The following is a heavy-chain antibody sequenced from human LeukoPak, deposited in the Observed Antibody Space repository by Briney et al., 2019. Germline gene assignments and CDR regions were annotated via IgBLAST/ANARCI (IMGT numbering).Heavy chain of an antibody. CDR1: GFTFSTYS. J-gene: IGHJ3*02. CDR2: ISGSSSYI. CDR3: ARDRGDAFDI. Sequence: GGSLRLSCAASGFTFSTYSMNWVRQAPGKGLEWVSSISGSSSYIYYAVSLKGRFTISRDNAKNSLYLQMNSLRAEDTAGDYCARDRGDAFDIWGKGTMVTVSS. D-gene: IGHD3-10*01. V-gene: IGHV3-21*06.